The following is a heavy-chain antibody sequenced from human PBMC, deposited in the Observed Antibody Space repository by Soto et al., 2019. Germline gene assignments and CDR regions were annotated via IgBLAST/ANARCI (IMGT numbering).Heavy chain of an antibody. Sequence: PSETLSLTCTVAGDSSNDYYWSWIRQPPGKGLEWIGNIYYTGSATYNPSLKSRVTMSVDMSRNQFSLKLTSVTAADTAVYHCARLRYITGWTLHFDFWGQGTLVSVSS. CDR3: ARLRYITGWTLHFDF. D-gene: IGHD6-19*01. CDR2: IYYTGSA. CDR1: GDSSNDYY. V-gene: IGHV4-59*08. J-gene: IGHJ4*02.